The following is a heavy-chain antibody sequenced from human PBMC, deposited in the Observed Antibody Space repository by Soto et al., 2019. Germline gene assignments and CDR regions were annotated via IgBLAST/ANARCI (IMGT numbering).Heavy chain of an antibody. Sequence: ASVKVSCKASGYTFTSYGISWVRQAPGQGLEWMGWISAYNGNTNYAQKLQGRVTMTTDTSTSTAYMELRSLRPDDTAVYYCARVRVTTLTTGWFDPWGEGTLVTFSS. CDR1: GYTFTSYG. V-gene: IGHV1-18*01. D-gene: IGHD4-4*01. J-gene: IGHJ5*02. CDR3: ARVRVTTLTTGWFDP. CDR2: ISAYNGNT.